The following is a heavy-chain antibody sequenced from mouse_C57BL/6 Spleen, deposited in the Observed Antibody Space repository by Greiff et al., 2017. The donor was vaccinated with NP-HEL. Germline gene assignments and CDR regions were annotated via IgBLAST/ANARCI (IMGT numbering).Heavy chain of an antibody. CDR2: IYPDSGST. D-gene: IGHD1-1*01. CDR3: ARREGITSLGY. CDR1: GYTFTSYW. Sequence: QVQLQQPGAELVKPGASVKMSCKASGYTFTSYWITWVKQRPGQGLEWIGDIYPDSGSTNYNEKFKSKATLTVDTSSSTAYMQLSSLTSEDSAVYYCARREGITSLGYWGQGTTLTVPS. J-gene: IGHJ2*01. V-gene: IGHV1-55*01.